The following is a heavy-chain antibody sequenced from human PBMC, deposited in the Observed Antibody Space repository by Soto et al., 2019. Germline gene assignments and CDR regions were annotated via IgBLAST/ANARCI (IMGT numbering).Heavy chain of an antibody. Sequence: PGGSLRLSCSASGFTFSESSMHWVRQAPGKGLQYVSTISSDGDITYYADSVKGRFTISRDNSKNTLYLQLNSLRPEDTAVYYCVKVSTFYDILTGYYSTNFFDPWGQGTLVTVLL. J-gene: IGHJ5*02. V-gene: IGHV3-64D*06. CDR3: VKVSTFYDILTGYYSTNFFDP. CDR1: GFTFSESS. D-gene: IGHD3-9*01. CDR2: ISSDGDIT.